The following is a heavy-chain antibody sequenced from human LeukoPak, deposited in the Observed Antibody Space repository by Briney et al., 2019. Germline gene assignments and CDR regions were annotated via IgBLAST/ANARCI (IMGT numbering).Heavy chain of an antibody. J-gene: IGHJ2*01. V-gene: IGHV4-59*01. CDR2: IYYSGST. CDR3: ARGNHLHGYFDL. CDR1: GGSISSYY. D-gene: IGHD1-14*01. Sequence: SETLSLTCTVSGGSISSYYWSWIRQPPGKGLEWIGYIYYSGSTNYNPSPKSRVTISVDTSKSQFSLKLSSVTAADTAVYYCARGNHLHGYFDLWGRGTLVTVSS.